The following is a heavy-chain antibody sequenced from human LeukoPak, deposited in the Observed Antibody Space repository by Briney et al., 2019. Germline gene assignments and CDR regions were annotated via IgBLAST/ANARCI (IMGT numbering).Heavy chain of an antibody. Sequence: SSETLSLTCTVSGVSISSYYWSWIRQSPGKGLEWIGYIYYSGSTNYNPSLKSRVTISIDTSKNQFSLKLSSVTAADTAVYYCARLGRIVGADSYWFDPWGQGTLVTVSS. J-gene: IGHJ5*02. D-gene: IGHD1-26*01. CDR1: GVSISSYY. CDR2: IYYSGST. V-gene: IGHV4-59*01. CDR3: ARLGRIVGADSYWFDP.